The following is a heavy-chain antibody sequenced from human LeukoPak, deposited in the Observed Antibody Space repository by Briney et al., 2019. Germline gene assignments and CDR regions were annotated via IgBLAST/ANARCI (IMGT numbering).Heavy chain of an antibody. V-gene: IGHV3-15*07. CDR1: GFTFSNAW. Sequence: GGSLRLSCAASGFTFSNAWMNWVRQAPGKGLEWVGRIKSKTDGGTTDYAAPVKGRFTISRDDSKNTLYLQMNSLKTEDTAVYYCTTRAVAGQKYSDYWGQGTLVTVSS. D-gene: IGHD6-19*01. CDR3: TTRAVAGQKYSDY. CDR2: IKSKTDGGTT. J-gene: IGHJ4*02.